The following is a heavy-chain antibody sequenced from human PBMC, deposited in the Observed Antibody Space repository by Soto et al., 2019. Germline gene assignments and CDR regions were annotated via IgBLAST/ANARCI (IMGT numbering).Heavy chain of an antibody. Sequence: GGSLRLSCAASGFTFSSYAMHWVRQAPGKGLEWVAVISYDGSNKYYADSVKGRFTISRDNSKNTLYLQMNSLRAEDTAVYYCARDILRDYVSSFDYWGQGTLVTVS. J-gene: IGHJ4*02. CDR2: ISYDGSNK. CDR1: GFTFSSYA. CDR3: ARDILRDYVSSFDY. D-gene: IGHD3-16*01. V-gene: IGHV3-30-3*01.